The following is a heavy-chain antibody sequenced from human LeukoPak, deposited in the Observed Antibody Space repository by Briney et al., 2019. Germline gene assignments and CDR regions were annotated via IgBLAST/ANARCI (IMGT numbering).Heavy chain of an antibody. Sequence: SVKVSCKASGGTFSSYAISWVRQAPGQGLEWIGGIIPIFGTANYAQKFQGRVTITADESTSTAYMELSSLRSEDTAVYYCARSPREYCSSTSCYLNWFDPWGQGTLVTVSS. CDR1: GGTFSSYA. CDR2: IIPIFGTA. CDR3: ARSPREYCSSTSCYLNWFDP. J-gene: IGHJ5*02. V-gene: IGHV1-69*13. D-gene: IGHD2-2*01.